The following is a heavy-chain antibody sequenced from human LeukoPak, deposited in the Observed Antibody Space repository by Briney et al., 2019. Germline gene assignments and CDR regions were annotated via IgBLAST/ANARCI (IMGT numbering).Heavy chain of an antibody. CDR1: GFTFSAYG. V-gene: IGHV3-33*01. Sequence: GRSLRLSCAASGFTFSAYGMHWVRQAPGKWLEWVAVIWYDGSNKYYVESVKGRFTISRDNSKNMLYLEINSMRAEDTAVYYCASDNGRGFDYWGQGTLVTVSS. CDR2: IWYDGSNK. J-gene: IGHJ4*02. CDR3: ASDNGRGFDY.